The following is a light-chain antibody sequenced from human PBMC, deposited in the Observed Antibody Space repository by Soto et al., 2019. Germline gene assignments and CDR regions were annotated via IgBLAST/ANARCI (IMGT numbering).Light chain of an antibody. CDR1: SSAVGGYDH. CDR3: SSYTNKDTLL. J-gene: IGLJ3*02. V-gene: IGLV2-14*03. CDR2: DVT. Sequence: QSALTQPASVSGSPGQSITISCTGTSSAVGGYDHVSWYQQHPGKAPKLIIYDVTVRPSGISRRFSGSKSDNTASLAISGLQPEDEADYYCSSYTNKDTLLFGGGTKLTVL.